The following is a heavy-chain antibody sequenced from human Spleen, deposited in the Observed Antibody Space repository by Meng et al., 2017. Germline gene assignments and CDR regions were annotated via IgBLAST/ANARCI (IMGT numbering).Heavy chain of an antibody. CDR1: GFTFSIYW. J-gene: IGHJ4*02. CDR2: INTYGSST. CDR3: ARADSSGHY. Sequence: VRLVRAGVGVGLPGAARVVSWAAPGFTFSIYWMHWVRQAPGKVLGVVSRINTYGSSTNYAGYVKGRFTISRDNAENTLYLQMNSLRAEDTAVYYCARADSSGHYWGQGTLVTVSS. V-gene: IGHV3-74*01. D-gene: IGHD3-22*01.